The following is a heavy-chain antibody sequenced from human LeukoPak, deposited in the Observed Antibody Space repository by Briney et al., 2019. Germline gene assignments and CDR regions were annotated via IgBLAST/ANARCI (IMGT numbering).Heavy chain of an antibody. Sequence: GGSLRLSCAASGFTFNVAWMSWVRQTPGKGLEWVSYISNSGSTIFYADSVKGRFTISRDNAKNSLYLQMNSLRAEDTAVYYCARDGGPSGSYDYWGQGTLVTVSS. CDR3: ARDGGPSGSYDY. CDR1: GFTFNVAW. J-gene: IGHJ4*02. CDR2: ISNSGSTI. V-gene: IGHV3-11*04. D-gene: IGHD1-26*01.